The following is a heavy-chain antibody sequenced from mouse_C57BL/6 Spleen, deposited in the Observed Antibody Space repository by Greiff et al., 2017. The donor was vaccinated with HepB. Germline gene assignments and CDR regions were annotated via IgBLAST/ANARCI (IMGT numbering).Heavy chain of an antibody. Sequence: VQLQQSGAELVRPGASVTLSCKASGYTFTDYEMHWVKQTPVHGLEWIGAIDPETGGTAYNQKFKGKAILTADKSSSTAYMELRSLTSEGSAVYYGTREGLNYGSSYFDDWGKGTTLTVAS. CDR3: TREGLNYGSSYFDD. CDR2: IDPETGGT. V-gene: IGHV1-15*01. D-gene: IGHD1-1*01. CDR1: GYTFTDYE. J-gene: IGHJ2*01.